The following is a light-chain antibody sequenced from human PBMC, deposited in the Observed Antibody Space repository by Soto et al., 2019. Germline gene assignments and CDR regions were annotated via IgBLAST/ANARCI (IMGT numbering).Light chain of an antibody. CDR2: MAS. CDR1: QTIKSR. V-gene: IGKV1-5*03. Sequence: DIPMTQSPSTLSASVGARVSITCRTSQTIKSRLAWYQQKPGKAPKLLIYMASSLQSGVPSRFSGSGYGTEFTLTINSLQPDDFATYFCQEYDGHCTFGQGTKLDMK. J-gene: IGKJ2*02. CDR3: QEYDGHCT.